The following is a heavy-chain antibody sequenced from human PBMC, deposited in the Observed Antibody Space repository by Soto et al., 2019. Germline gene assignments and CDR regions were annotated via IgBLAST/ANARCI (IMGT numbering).Heavy chain of an antibody. CDR2: ISGSGGST. CDR1: GFTFSSYA. V-gene: IGHV3-23*01. D-gene: IGHD6-6*01. J-gene: IGHJ6*02. Sequence: GGSLRLSCAASGFTFSSYAMSWVRQAPGKGLEWVSAISGSGGSTYYADSVKGRFTSSRDNSKNRLYRQMNSLRAEDTAVYYLAMTPTKEYSSSGHYYYYGMDVWGQGTTVTVSS. CDR3: AMTPTKEYSSSGHYYYYGMDV.